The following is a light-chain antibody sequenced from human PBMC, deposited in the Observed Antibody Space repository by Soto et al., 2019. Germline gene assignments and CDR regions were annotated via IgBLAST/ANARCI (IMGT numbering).Light chain of an antibody. Sequence: QSALPQPRSLSGSPGQSVTISCTGTSSDVGGYNYVSWYQQHPGKAPKLMIYDVSKRPSGVPDRFSGSKSGNTASLTISGLQAEDEADYYCCSYAGSYTFYVFGTGTKVTVL. V-gene: IGLV2-11*01. CDR1: SSDVGGYNY. CDR3: CSYAGSYTFYV. J-gene: IGLJ1*01. CDR2: DVS.